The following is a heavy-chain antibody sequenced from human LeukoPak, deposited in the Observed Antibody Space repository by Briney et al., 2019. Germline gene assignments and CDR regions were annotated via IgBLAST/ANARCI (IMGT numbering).Heavy chain of an antibody. D-gene: IGHD2-2*01. CDR1: GFTLSDYW. Sequence: GGSLRLSCAASGFTLSDYWMNWVRQVPGKGPVWVSHISPDGTNIAYADSVKGRFTISRDSAKNTLYLQMNSLRAEDTAVYYCARGSSTHGEYYFDYWGQGTLVTVSS. V-gene: IGHV3-74*01. CDR3: ARGSSTHGEYYFDY. CDR2: ISPDGTNI. J-gene: IGHJ4*02.